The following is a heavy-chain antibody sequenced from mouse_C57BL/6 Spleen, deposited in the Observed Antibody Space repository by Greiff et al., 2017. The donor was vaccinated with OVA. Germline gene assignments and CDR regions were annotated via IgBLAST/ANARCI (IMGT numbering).Heavy chain of an antibody. J-gene: IGHJ4*01. CDR1: GFTFSDYG. D-gene: IGHD1-1*01. CDR3: ARPPYYGSSLYYAMDY. CDR2: ISSGSSTI. Sequence: DVQLVESGGGLVKPGGSLKLSCAASGFTFSDYGMHWVRQAPEKGLEWVAYISSGSSTIYYADTVKGRFTISRDNAKNTLFLQMTSLRSEDTAMYYCARPPYYGSSLYYAMDYWGQGTSVTVSS. V-gene: IGHV5-17*01.